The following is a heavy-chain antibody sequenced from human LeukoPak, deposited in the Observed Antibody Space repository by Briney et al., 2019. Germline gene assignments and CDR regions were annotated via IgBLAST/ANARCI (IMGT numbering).Heavy chain of an antibody. J-gene: IGHJ4*02. CDR2: ISAYNGNT. V-gene: IGHV1-18*01. CDR1: GYTFTSYV. D-gene: IGHD2-2*01. CDR3: ARDKAVRYQLLLDYFDY. Sequence: ASVKVSCKASGYTFTSYVISWVRQAPGQGLEWMGWISAYNGNTNYAQKLQGRVTMTTDTSTSTAYMELRSLRSDDTAVYYCARDKAVRYQLLLDYFDYWGQGTLVTVSS.